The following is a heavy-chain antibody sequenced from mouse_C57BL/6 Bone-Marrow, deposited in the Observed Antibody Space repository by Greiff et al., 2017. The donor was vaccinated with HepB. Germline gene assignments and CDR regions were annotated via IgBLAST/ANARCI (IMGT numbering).Heavy chain of an antibody. CDR3: ARDGDGSPFDY. CDR2: ISDGGSYT. D-gene: IGHD2-3*01. V-gene: IGHV5-4*01. J-gene: IGHJ2*01. Sequence: EVKVVESGGGLVKPGGSLKLSCAASGFTFSSYAMSWVRQTPEKRLEWVATISDGGSYTYYPDNVKGRFTISRDNAKNNLYLQMSHLTAEDTAMYYCARDGDGSPFDYWGQGTTLTVSS. CDR1: GFTFSSYA.